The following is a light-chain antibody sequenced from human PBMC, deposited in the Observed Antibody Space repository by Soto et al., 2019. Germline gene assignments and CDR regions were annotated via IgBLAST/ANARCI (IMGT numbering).Light chain of an antibody. CDR2: KGT. Sequence: QSVLAQPASVSGSPGQSITISCTGTSDDVGAYNSVSWYQQLPHKAPQVILYKGTQRPSGVSSRFSGSTSGNAASLTISGRQADDEADYFCCSSAPESTYVFGTGTKVTVL. CDR1: SDDVGAYNS. J-gene: IGLJ1*01. V-gene: IGLV2-23*01. CDR3: CSSAPESTYV.